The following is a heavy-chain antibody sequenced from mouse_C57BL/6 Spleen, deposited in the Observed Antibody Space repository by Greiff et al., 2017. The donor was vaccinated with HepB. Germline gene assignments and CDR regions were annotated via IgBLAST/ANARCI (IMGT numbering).Heavy chain of an antibody. CDR3: ARGGYDGGFAY. CDR2: ISSGGSYT. V-gene: IGHV5-6*01. CDR1: GFTFSSYG. Sequence: DVHLVESGGDLVKPGGSLKLSCAASGFTFSSYGMSWVRQTPDKRLEWVATISSGGSYTYYPDSVKGRFTISRDNAKNTLYLQMSSLKSEDTAMYYCARGGYDGGFAYWGQGTLVTVSA. D-gene: IGHD2-2*01. J-gene: IGHJ3*01.